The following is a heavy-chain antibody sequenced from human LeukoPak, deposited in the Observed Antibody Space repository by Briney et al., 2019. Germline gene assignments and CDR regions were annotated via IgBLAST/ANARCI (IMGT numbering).Heavy chain of an antibody. Sequence: PGGSLRLSCAASGFTFDDYGMSWVRQAPGKGLEWVSGINWNGGSTGYADSVKGRFTISRDNAKNSLYLQMNSLRAEDTALYYCARDVGITGNTIYYYYYMDVWGKGTTVTVSS. CDR2: INWNGGST. V-gene: IGHV3-20*04. CDR3: ARDVGITGNTIYYYYYMDV. J-gene: IGHJ6*03. D-gene: IGHD1-7*01. CDR1: GFTFDDYG.